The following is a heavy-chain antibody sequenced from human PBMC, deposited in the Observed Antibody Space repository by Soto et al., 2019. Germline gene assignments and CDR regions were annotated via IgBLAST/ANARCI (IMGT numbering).Heavy chain of an antibody. V-gene: IGHV4-39*02. CDR3: ARDGGTGFYQLDS. D-gene: IGHD3-16*01. Sequence: TETLSLTCTVSGTSINISGYFWGWIRQPPGKGLEWIGSMHYGVSTYYNPSLKSRVTVSVDTSKSQFSLNLSSVTAADTAVYYCARDGGTGFYQLDSWGQG. J-gene: IGHJ4*02. CDR2: MHYGVST. CDR1: GTSINISGYF.